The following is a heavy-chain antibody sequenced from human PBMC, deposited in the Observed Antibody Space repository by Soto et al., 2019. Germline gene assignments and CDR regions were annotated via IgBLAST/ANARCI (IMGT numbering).Heavy chain of an antibody. J-gene: IGHJ6*03. CDR3: ARDGVAVAGMNGYYYYMDV. CDR2: IWYDGSNK. D-gene: IGHD6-19*01. CDR1: GFTFSSYG. Sequence: PGGSLRLSCAASGFTFSSYGMHWVRQAPGKGLEWVAVIWYDGSNKYYADSVKGRFTISRDNSKNTLYLQMNSLRAEDTAVYYCARDGVAVAGMNGYYYYMDVWGKGTTVTVSS. V-gene: IGHV3-33*01.